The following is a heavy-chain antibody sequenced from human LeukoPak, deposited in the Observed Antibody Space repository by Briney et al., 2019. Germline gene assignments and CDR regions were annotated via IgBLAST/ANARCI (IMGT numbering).Heavy chain of an antibody. CDR1: GFTVSSNY. D-gene: IGHD4-17*01. CDR3: AKEVTVTTKTYFYYYYGMDA. CDR2: IYSGGST. V-gene: IGHV3-53*05. Sequence: PGGSLRLSCAASGFTVSSNYMSWVRQAPGKGLEWVSVIYSGGSTHYADSVKGRFTISRDNSKNTLYLQMNSLRAEDTAVYYCAKEVTVTTKTYFYYYYGMDAWGQGTTVTVSS. J-gene: IGHJ6*02.